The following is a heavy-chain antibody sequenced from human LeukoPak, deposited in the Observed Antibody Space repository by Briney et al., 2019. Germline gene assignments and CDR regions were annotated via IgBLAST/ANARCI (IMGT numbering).Heavy chain of an antibody. D-gene: IGHD3-10*01. Sequence: SETLSLTCAVYGGSFSGYYWSWIRQPPGKGLEWIGEINHSGSTNYNPSLKSRVTISVDTSKNQFSLKLPSVTAADTAVFYCARHKMVRGIGYYYYMDVWGKGTTVTISS. CDR2: INHSGST. V-gene: IGHV4-34*01. CDR1: GGSFSGYY. CDR3: ARHKMVRGIGYYYYMDV. J-gene: IGHJ6*03.